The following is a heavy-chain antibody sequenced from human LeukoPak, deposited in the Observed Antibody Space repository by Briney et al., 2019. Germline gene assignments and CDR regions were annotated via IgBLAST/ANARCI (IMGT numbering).Heavy chain of an antibody. V-gene: IGHV1-18*01. CDR2: ISGYNGNT. CDR3: ARASYYDSSGYLPN. CDR1: GYTFTSYG. Sequence: ASVKVSCKYSGYTFTSYGISWVRQAPGQGLEWMGWISGYNGNTDYAQKLQGRVTMTTDTSTSTAYMELRSLRSDDTAVYYCARASYYDSSGYLPNWGQGTLVTVSS. J-gene: IGHJ4*02. D-gene: IGHD3-22*01.